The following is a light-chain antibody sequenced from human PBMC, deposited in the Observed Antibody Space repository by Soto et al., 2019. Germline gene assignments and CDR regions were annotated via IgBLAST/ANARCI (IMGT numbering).Light chain of an antibody. V-gene: IGKV1-5*01. CDR3: QQYNSYQYT. CDR1: QSISTW. CDR2: DAS. Sequence: DIQMTQSPSTVSASVGDGVTITCRASQSISTWLAWYQQKPGKAPNLLIYDASTLESGGPSGFSGSGSGTEFTLTISSLQPDDSATYYCQQYNSYQYTFGQGTKLEIK. J-gene: IGKJ2*01.